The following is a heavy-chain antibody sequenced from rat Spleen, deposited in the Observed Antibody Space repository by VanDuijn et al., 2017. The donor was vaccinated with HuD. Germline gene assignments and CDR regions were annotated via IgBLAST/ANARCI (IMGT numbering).Heavy chain of an antibody. CDR1: GFTFSDYT. CDR3: ARQGGSFDY. V-gene: IGHV5-17*01. CDR2: IVDDGSNT. Sequence: EVQLVESGGGLVQPGRSLKLSCSASGFTFSDYTMAWVRQAPKKGLEWVAAIVDDGSNTFYRDSVKGRFTISRDNAKNTQYLQMDSLRSEDTATYYCARQGGSFDYWGQGVMVTVSS. D-gene: IGHD5-1*01. J-gene: IGHJ2*01.